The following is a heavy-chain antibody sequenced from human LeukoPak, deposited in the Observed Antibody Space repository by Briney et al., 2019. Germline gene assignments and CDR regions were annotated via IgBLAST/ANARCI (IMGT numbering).Heavy chain of an antibody. CDR1: GFTFSSYW. CDR2: INGDGSTT. D-gene: IGHD2-15*01. V-gene: IGHV3-74*01. CDR3: AVTWGCSGGAFDI. Sequence: GGSLRLSCAASGFTFSSYWMHWVRQATGKGLVWVSRINGDGSTTAYADSVKGRFTISRDNAKNTLYLQMNSLRAEDTAVYYCAVTWGCSGGAFDIWGQGTMVTVSS. J-gene: IGHJ3*02.